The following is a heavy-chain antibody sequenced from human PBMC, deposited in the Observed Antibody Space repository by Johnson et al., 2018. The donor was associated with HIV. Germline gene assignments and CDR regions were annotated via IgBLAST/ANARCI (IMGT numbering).Heavy chain of an antibody. V-gene: IGHV3-7*03. CDR3: ASGRPDGSGSYYVDAFHF. Sequence: VQLVESGGGVVQPGRSLRLSCAASGFTFSSYWMNWVRQAPGKGLEWVANIKEDVRGGNTYYADSVKGRLTLPRDTSKTTVFLQMNSLRAEDTAVYYYASGRPDGSGSYYVDAFHFWGQGTMLTVSS. CDR2: IKEDVRGGNT. J-gene: IGHJ3*01. CDR1: GFTFSSYW. D-gene: IGHD3-22*01.